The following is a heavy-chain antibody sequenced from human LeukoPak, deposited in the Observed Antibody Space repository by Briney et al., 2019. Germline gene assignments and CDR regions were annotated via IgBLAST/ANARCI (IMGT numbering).Heavy chain of an antibody. CDR2: IYYSGST. J-gene: IGHJ5*02. D-gene: IGHD2-2*01. V-gene: IGHV4-59*06. CDR1: GGSISSYY. CDR3: ARQPAAISWFDP. Sequence: SETLSLTCTVSGGSISSYYWSWIRQHPGKGLEWIGYIYYSGSTYYNPSLKSRVTISVDTSKNQFSLKLSSVTAADTAVYYCARQPAAISWFDPWGQGTLVTVSS.